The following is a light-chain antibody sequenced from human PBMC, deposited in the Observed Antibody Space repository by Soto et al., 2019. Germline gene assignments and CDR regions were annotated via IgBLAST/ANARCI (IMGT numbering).Light chain of an antibody. CDR1: QSVRSSY. CDR3: QQYGISPFT. V-gene: IGKV3-20*01. CDR2: GAS. J-gene: IGKJ3*01. Sequence: EIVLTQSPGTLSVSPGETATLSCRASQSVRSSYLAWYQQRPGRAPRLLIYGASSRATGIPDRFSGSGSGTDFTLTINGLEPEDFAMYYCQQYGISPFTFGPGTKVDI.